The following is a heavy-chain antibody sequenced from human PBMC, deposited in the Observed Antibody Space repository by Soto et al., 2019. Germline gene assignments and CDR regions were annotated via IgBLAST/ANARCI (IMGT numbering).Heavy chain of an antibody. Sequence: GGSLRLSCAASGFTFSGSAMHWVRQASGKGLEWVGRIRSKANSYATAYAASVKGRFTISRDDSKNTAYLQMNSLKTEDTAVYYCTRHTTRVDDPAHFDYWGQGTLVTVSS. CDR2: IRSKANSYAT. CDR1: GFTFSGSA. D-gene: IGHD1-1*01. V-gene: IGHV3-73*01. J-gene: IGHJ4*02. CDR3: TRHTTRVDDPAHFDY.